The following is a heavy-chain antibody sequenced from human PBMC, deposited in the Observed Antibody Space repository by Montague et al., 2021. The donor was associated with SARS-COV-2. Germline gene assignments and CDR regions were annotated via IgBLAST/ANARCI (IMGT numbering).Heavy chain of an antibody. D-gene: IGHD3-22*01. CDR2: VYYTGST. CDR3: VREKYYFGDSGFE. J-gene: IGHJ4*02. Sequence: SETLSLTCSVSGVSISSGSYYWSWVRQPPGKGLEWIGYVYYTGSTNYNPSLKSRVTLSIDTSKNQFSLNLNSVTAADTAVYYCVREKYYFGDSGFEWGQGGLV. V-gene: IGHV4-61*01. CDR1: GVSISSGSYY.